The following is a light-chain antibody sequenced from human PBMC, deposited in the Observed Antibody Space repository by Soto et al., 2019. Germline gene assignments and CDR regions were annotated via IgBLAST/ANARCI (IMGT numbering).Light chain of an antibody. CDR1: QDIKKY. J-gene: IGKJ1*01. CDR2: EAS. CDR3: QQSYGT. Sequence: DIQITQSPSSLSASVGDRVTVTCQASQDIKKYLTWYQQKPGKVPKLLIYEASNLETGVPSRFSGSGSGTDFTLTISSLQPEDFATYYCQQSYGTFGQGTKVDIK. V-gene: IGKV1-33*01.